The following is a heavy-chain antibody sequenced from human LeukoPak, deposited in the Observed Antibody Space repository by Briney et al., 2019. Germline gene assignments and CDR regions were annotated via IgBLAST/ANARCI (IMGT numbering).Heavy chain of an antibody. V-gene: IGHV3-30*02. J-gene: IGHJ5*02. Sequence: GGSLRLSCAASGFTFSTYGMYWVRRAPGKGLEWVAFIRHDGINKYYGDSVKGRFSISGDNSKNTIYLQMNSLRDEDTAAYYCARSGLKIAARGRFDPWGQGTLVTASS. CDR3: ARSGLKIAARGRFDP. CDR1: GFTFSTYG. D-gene: IGHD6-6*01. CDR2: IRHDGINK.